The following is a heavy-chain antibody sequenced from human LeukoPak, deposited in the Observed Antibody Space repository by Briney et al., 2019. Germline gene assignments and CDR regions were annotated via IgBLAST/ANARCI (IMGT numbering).Heavy chain of an antibody. J-gene: IGHJ4*02. V-gene: IGHV3-23*01. D-gene: IGHD5-24*01. CDR3: AKALLLSRDGYNLGGSYFDY. CDR2: ISGSGGST. Sequence: GGSLRLSCAASGFNFSSYAMSWVRQAPRKGLEWVSAISGSGGSTYYADSVKSRFTISRDNSKNTLYLQMNSLRAEDTAVYYCAKALLLSRDGYNLGGSYFDYWGQGTLVTVSS. CDR1: GFNFSSYA.